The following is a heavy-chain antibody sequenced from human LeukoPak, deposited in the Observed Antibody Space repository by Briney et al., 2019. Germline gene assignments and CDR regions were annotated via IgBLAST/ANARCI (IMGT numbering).Heavy chain of an antibody. J-gene: IGHJ4*02. CDR1: AGSISSSSYY. Sequence: SETLSLTCTVSAGSISSSSYYWGWIRQPPGKGLEWIGSIYYSGSTYYNPSLKSRVTISVDTSKNQFSLKLSSVTAADTAVYYCARHSPQENYYDSSGYPDYWGQGTLVTVSS. CDR2: IYYSGST. CDR3: ARHSPQENYYDSSGYPDY. V-gene: IGHV4-39*01. D-gene: IGHD3-22*01.